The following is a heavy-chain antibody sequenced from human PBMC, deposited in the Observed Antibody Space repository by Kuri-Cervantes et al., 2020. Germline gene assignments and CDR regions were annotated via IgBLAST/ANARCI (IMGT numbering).Heavy chain of an antibody. CDR2: IYYSGTT. CDR3: ARARGLRLFDY. V-gene: IGHV4-39*07. CDR1: GGSISSSTYF. J-gene: IGHJ4*02. D-gene: IGHD5-12*01. Sequence: GSLRLSCTVSGGSISSSTYFWGWIRQPPGKGLEWIGSIYYSGTTYYNPSLKSRVTISVDTSKNQFSLKLSSVTAADTAVYYCARARGLRLFDYWGQGTLVTVSS.